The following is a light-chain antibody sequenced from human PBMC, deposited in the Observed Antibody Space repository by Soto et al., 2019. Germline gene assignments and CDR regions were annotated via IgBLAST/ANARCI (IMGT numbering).Light chain of an antibody. Sequence: QSALTQPASVSGSPGQSITISCTGTSSDVGGYNYVSWYQQHPGKAPKLMIYDVSNRPSGVSNRFSGSKSGNTASLTISGLQAEFAADYYCLSYTSSSTLHVVFGGGTKLTVL. CDR3: LSYTSSSTLHVV. CDR1: SSDVGGYNY. J-gene: IGLJ2*01. V-gene: IGLV2-14*01. CDR2: DVS.